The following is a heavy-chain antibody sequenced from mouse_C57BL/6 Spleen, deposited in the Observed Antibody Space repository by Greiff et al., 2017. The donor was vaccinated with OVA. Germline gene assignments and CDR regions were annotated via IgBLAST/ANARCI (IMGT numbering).Heavy chain of an antibody. CDR1: GYAFTTYL. D-gene: IGHD2-3*01. CDR3: ARGGLLQYCEV. V-gene: IGHV1-54*01. J-gene: IGHJ1*03. CDR2: INPGSGGT. Sequence: VQLQQSGAELVRPGTSVKVSCKASGYAFTTYLIEWVKQRPGQGLEWIGVINPGSGGTTYNEKFNGKATLTSDTSSRTASMQHSSRTSEDSAVYFCARGGLLQYCEVWGTGTTVTVAS.